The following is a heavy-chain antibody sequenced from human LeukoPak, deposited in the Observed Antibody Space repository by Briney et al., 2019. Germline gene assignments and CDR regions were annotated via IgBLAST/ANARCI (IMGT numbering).Heavy chain of an antibody. CDR1: GFTFSSYA. J-gene: IGHJ4*02. Sequence: PGGTLRLSCAASGFTFSSYAMYGVRQAPGKGLEWVAVISYGGSNEDYADSVKGRFTISRHNSKNTLYLQMNSLRGEDTAVYYCATGSPAFDYGGEGTLVTVSS. V-gene: IGHV3-30-3*01. CDR3: ATGSPAFDY. D-gene: IGHD1-26*01. CDR2: ISYGGSNE.